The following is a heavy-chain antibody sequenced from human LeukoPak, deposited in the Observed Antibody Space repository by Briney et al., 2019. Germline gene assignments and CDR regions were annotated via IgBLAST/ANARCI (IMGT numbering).Heavy chain of an antibody. CDR1: GYTLTDYY. J-gene: IGHJ4*02. Sequence: ASVKVSCKASGYTLTDYYMSWVRPAPGQGLEWMGWINPNSGDTKSAQKFQGRVTMTGDTSISTAYMELSRVTSGDTAVYYCARNRSYSMTERCFDDWGQGTLVTVSS. CDR2: INPNSGDT. CDR3: ARNRSYSMTERCFDD. D-gene: IGHD3-10*01. V-gene: IGHV1-2*02.